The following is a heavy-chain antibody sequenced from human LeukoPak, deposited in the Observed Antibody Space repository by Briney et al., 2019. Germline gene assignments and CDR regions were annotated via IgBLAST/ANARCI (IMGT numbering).Heavy chain of an antibody. CDR2: ISSSSSYI. V-gene: IGHV3-21*01. Sequence: PGGSLRLSCAASGFTFSSYSTNWVRQAPGKGLEWVSSISSSSSYIYYADSVKGRFTISRDNAKNSLYLQMNSLRAEDTAVYYCARDGYSGSYNLYYYYYMDVWGKGTTVTVSS. CDR3: ARDGYSGSYNLYYYYYMDV. D-gene: IGHD1-26*01. J-gene: IGHJ6*03. CDR1: GFTFSSYS.